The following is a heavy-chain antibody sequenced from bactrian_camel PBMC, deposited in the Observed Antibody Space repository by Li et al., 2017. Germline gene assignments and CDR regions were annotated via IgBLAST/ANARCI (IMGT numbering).Heavy chain of an antibody. J-gene: IGHJ6*01. D-gene: IGHD6*01. CDR1: GFTFWFNA. CDR3: ATLYGGNWANPRYFGY. V-gene: IGHV3S42*01. Sequence: VQLVESGGGLVQPGGSLRLSCEASGFTFWFNAMSWVRQAAGQGREGVATIDTSGSTSYSASVKGRFTISRDNAKNTVYLQINSLKSEDTALYYCATLYGGNWANPRYFGYWGQGTQVTVS. CDR2: IDTSGST.